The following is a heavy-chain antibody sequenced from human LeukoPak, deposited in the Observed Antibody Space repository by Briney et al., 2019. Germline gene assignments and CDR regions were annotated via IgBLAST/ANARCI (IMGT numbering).Heavy chain of an antibody. Sequence: ASVKVSCKASGYTFTSYDINWVRQATGQGLEWMGWMNPNSGNTGYAQKFQGRVTMTRNTSISTAYMELSSLRSEDTAVYYCARFSRPKGFHYCGSGSYDGYGMDVWGQGTTVTVSS. CDR2: MNPNSGNT. V-gene: IGHV1-8*01. J-gene: IGHJ6*02. CDR1: GYTFTSYD. CDR3: ARFSRPKGFHYCGSGSYDGYGMDV. D-gene: IGHD3-10*01.